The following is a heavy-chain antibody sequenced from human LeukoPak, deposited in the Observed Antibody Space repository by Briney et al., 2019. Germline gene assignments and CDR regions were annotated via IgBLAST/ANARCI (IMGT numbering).Heavy chain of an antibody. V-gene: IGHV4-59*01. CDR2: IYYSGTS. J-gene: IGHJ4*02. CDR1: GGSISSYY. D-gene: IGHD3-10*01. CDR3: ARGGYGSLTFDY. Sequence: SETLSLTCTVSGGSISSYYWSWVRQPPGKGLEWIGYIYYSGTSKYNSSLKSRVTISVDTSKNQFSLKLSSVTAADTAVYYCARGGYGSLTFDYWGQGTLVTVFS.